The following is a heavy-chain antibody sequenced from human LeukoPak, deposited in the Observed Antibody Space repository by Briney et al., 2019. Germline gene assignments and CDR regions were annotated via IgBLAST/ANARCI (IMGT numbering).Heavy chain of an antibody. V-gene: IGHV4-39*01. J-gene: IGHJ4*02. CDR2: IQYSGTT. D-gene: IGHD3-10*01. CDR1: GGSITSRDYY. Sequence: PSETLSLTCIVSGGSITSRDYYWGWIRQPPGKGLEWIGSIQYSGTTYYNPSLKSRVTVSVDTYKNQFSLNLSSVTATDTAVYYCARRRGSRLRGLTTYYFDSWGQGTLVTVSS. CDR3: ARRRGSRLRGLTTYYFDS.